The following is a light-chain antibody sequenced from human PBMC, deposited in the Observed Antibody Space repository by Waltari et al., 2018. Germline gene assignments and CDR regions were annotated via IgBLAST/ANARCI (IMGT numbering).Light chain of an antibody. J-gene: IGLJ2*01. Sequence: SSELTQPASVSVSLGQTAVITCSGDILAKKYGRWFQQKPGQAPVLFIYKDIERPSGSPDRFSGSSSGTTLTLTIGGAQVEDEAAYYCYSAADNHRVLFGGGTKLTVL. CDR3: YSAADNHRVL. CDR1: ILAKKY. CDR2: KDI. V-gene: IGLV3-27*01.